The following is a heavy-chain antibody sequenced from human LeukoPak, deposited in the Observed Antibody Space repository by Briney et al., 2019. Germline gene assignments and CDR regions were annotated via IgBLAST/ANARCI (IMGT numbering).Heavy chain of an antibody. CDR3: AKDRRGIAVAVSKKFSYYYYMDV. D-gene: IGHD6-19*01. J-gene: IGHJ6*03. CDR2: ISGSGGST. Sequence: GGTLRLSCAASGFTFSSYGMNWVRQAPGKGLEWVSAISGSGGSTYYADSVKGRFTISRDNSKNTLYLQMNSLRAEDTAVYYCAKDRRGIAVAVSKKFSYYYYMDVWGKGTTVTISS. V-gene: IGHV3-23*01. CDR1: GFTFSSYG.